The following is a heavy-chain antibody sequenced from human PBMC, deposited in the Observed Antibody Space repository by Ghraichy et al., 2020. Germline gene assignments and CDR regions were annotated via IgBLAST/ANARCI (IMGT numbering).Heavy chain of an antibody. CDR2: IYSGGST. V-gene: IGHV3-53*01. J-gene: IGHJ6*02. Sequence: GGSLRLSCAASGFIVSSNYMSWVRQAPGKGLEWVSVIYSGGSTYYADSVKGRFTISRDNSKNTLYLQMNTLRAEDTAVYYCAREGYHYYYGMDVWGQGTTVTVSS. CDR3: AREGYHYYYGMDV. CDR1: GFIVSSNY.